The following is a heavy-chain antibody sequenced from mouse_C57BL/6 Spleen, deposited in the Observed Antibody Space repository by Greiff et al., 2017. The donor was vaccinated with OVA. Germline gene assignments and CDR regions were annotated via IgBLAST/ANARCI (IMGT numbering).Heavy chain of an antibody. CDR3: AIEGNSIYAMDY. Sequence: QVQLKESGAELVKPGASVKVSCKASGYTFTSYWMHWVKQRPGQGLEWIGRIHPSDGDTNYNQKFKGKATLTVDKSSSTAYMQLSSLTSEDSAVYYCAIEGNSIYAMDYWGQGTSVTVSS. J-gene: IGHJ4*01. D-gene: IGHD2-1*01. V-gene: IGHV1-74*01. CDR1: GYTFTSYW. CDR2: IHPSDGDT.